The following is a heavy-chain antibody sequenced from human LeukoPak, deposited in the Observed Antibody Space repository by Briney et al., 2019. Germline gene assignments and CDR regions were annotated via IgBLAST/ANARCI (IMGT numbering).Heavy chain of an antibody. CDR1: GFTFSSYA. J-gene: IGHJ4*02. Sequence: GGSLRLSCAASGFTFSSYAMSWVRQAPGKGLEWVSAISGSGGSTYYADSVKGRFTISRDNSKNTLYLQMNSLRAEDTAVYYCAKGSRYYDSSGYPYYFDYWGQGTLVTVSS. CDR2: ISGSGGST. V-gene: IGHV3-23*01. CDR3: AKGSRYYDSSGYPYYFDY. D-gene: IGHD3-22*01.